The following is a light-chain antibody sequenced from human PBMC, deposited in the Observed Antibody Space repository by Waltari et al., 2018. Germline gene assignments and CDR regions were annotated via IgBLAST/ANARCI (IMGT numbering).Light chain of an antibody. CDR3: GQGTHLPYS. J-gene: IGKJ2*03. Sequence: DVVMTQSPLSLPITPGQPASISCRSSQRLLHTNGNTFLSWYHQKPGQPPRRLIYEVSNLDSGVPGRFSGSGAGTDFTLKISRVEADDVGVYYCGQGTHLPYSFGQGTKVEIK. CDR1: QRLLHTNGNTF. V-gene: IGKV2-30*02. CDR2: EVS.